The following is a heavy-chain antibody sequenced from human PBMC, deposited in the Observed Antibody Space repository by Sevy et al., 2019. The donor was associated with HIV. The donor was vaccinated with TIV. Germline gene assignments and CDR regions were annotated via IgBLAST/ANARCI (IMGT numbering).Heavy chain of an antibody. CDR3: ARGAVTYYYYYYGMDV. J-gene: IGHJ6*02. V-gene: IGHV4-61*02. D-gene: IGHD1-26*01. CDR1: GGSISSGSYY. CDR2: IYTSGST. Sequence: SETLSLTCTVSGGSISSGSYYWSWIRQPAGKGLEWIGRIYTSGSTNYNPSLKSRVTMSVDTSKNQFSLKLSSVTAADTAVYYCARGAVTYYYYYYGMDVWGQGTTVTVSS.